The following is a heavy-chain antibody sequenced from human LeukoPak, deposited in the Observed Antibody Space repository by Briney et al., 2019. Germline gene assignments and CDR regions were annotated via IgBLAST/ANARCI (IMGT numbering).Heavy chain of an antibody. J-gene: IGHJ4*02. CDR3: VKAPSYSSGWHFFDY. CDR1: GFTFSSYA. CDR2: ISSHGAST. Sequence: GGSPRLSCSASGFTFSSYAMNWVRQAPGKGLEYVSAISSHGASTYYADSMKGRFTISRDNSKNTLYLQMSSLRAEDTAVYYCVKAPSYSSGWHFFDYWGQGTLVTVSS. D-gene: IGHD6-19*01. V-gene: IGHV3-64D*06.